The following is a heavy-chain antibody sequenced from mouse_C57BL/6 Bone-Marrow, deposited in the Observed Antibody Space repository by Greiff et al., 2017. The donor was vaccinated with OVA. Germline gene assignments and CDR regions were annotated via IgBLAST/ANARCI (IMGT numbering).Heavy chain of an antibody. CDR3: ASRGSSGYVYFDY. Sequence: QVQLQQPGAELVRPGTSVKLSCKASGYTFTSYWMHWVKQRPGQGLEWIGVIDPSDSYTNYNQKFKGKATLTVDTSSSTAYMQLSSLTSEDSAVYYCASRGSSGYVYFDYWGQGTTLTVSS. CDR1: GYTFTSYW. J-gene: IGHJ2*01. V-gene: IGHV1-59*01. CDR2: IDPSDSYT. D-gene: IGHD3-2*02.